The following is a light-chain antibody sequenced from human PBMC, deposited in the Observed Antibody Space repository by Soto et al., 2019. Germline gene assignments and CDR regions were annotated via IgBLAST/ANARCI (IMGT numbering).Light chain of an antibody. CDR3: AAWDDTVRSYV. CDR2: RND. V-gene: IGLV1-47*01. CDR1: ISNIGNNY. J-gene: IGLJ1*01. Sequence: QAVVTQPSSVSGTPGQGVTIPCSGSISNIGNNYVYWFQQLPGTAPKVLSNRNDQRPSGVPDRFSGSKSGTSASLAISGLRAEDEADYYCAAWDDTVRSYVFGTGTKLTVL.